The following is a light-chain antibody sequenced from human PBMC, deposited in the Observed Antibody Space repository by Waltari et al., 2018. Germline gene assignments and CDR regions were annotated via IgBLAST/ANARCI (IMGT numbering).Light chain of an antibody. CDR2: WAS. Sequence: IVMTQSPDSLAVSLGARSTINCKSSQTVLSSSNHKNYLTWYQHKPGQPPKLLVYWASTRESGVPDRFSCSGSGTDFTLTISSLQAEDVAVYFCQQYYSLPLTFGGGTKVEIK. J-gene: IGKJ4*01. CDR1: QTVLSSSNHKNY. CDR3: QQYYSLPLT. V-gene: IGKV4-1*01.